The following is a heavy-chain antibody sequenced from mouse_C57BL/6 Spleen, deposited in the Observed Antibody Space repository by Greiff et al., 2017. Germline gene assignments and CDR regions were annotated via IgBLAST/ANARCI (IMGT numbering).Heavy chain of an antibody. V-gene: IGHV1-64*01. J-gene: IGHJ4*01. D-gene: IGHD1-1*01. CDR2: IHPNSGST. CDR3: ARRSVVAFFAMDY. CDR1: GYTFTSYW. Sequence: QVQLKESGAELVKPGASVKLSCKASGYTFTSYWMHWVKQRPGQGLEWIGMIHPNSGSTNYNEKFKSKATLTVDKSSSTAYMQLSSLTSEDSAVYYCARRSVVAFFAMDYWGQGTSVTVSS.